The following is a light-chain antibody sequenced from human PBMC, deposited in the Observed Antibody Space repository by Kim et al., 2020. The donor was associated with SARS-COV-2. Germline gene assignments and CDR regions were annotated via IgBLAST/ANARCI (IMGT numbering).Light chain of an antibody. CDR2: GAS. Sequence: AIQMTQSPSSLSASVGDRVTITCRASQAISNDLGWYQQKPGTAPKLLISGASSLQSGVPSRFSGSGSGTDFTLTISSLQTEDFATYYCLQDYTYPYSFGQGTKLEI. V-gene: IGKV1-6*01. CDR3: LQDYTYPYS. J-gene: IGKJ2*03. CDR1: QAISND.